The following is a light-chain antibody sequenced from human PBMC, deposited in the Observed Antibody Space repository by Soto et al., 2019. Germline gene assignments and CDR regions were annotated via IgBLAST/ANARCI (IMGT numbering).Light chain of an antibody. V-gene: IGKV3D-15*01. CDR2: GAS. CDR3: QQYNNWPPIT. CDR1: QSVSSK. Sequence: ETVMTQSPATLSVSPGERATLSCWASQSVSSKLAWYQQKPGQAPRLLIYGASTRATGIPARFSGSGSGTEFTLNIRSLQSEDFAVYYCQQYNNWPPITLGQGTRLEIK. J-gene: IGKJ5*01.